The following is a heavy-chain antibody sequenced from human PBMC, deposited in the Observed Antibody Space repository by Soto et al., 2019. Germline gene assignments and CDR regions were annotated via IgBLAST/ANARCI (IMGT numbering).Heavy chain of an antibody. CDR2: INAGNGNT. CDR3: AREFPYCSGGSCYSAHWFDP. V-gene: IGHV1-18*04. J-gene: IGHJ5*02. Sequence: VKVSCKASGYTFTSYGISWVRQAPGQGLEWLGWINAGNGNTKYSQKFQGRVTITRDTSASTAYMELSSLRSEDTAVYYCAREFPYCSGGSCYSAHWFDPWGQGTLVTVSS. CDR1: GYTFTSYG. D-gene: IGHD2-15*01.